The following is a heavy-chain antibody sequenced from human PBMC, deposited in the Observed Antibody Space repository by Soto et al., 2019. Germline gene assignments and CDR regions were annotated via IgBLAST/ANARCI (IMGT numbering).Heavy chain of an antibody. D-gene: IGHD2-15*01. J-gene: IGHJ4*02. CDR3: AKDQVRVVVAAAFDY. CDR2: ISYDGSNK. V-gene: IGHV3-30*18. CDR1: WFTFHSYC. Sequence: GGSPKLSRATPWFTFHSYCMHRGPQAPAKGLELVAVISYDGSNKYYADSVKGRFTISRDNSKNTLYLQMNSLRAEDTAVYYCAKDQVRVVVAAAFDYWGQGTLVTVSS.